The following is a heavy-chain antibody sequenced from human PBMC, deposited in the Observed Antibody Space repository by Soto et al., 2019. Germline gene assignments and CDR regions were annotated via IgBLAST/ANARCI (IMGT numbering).Heavy chain of an antibody. Sequence: SETLSLTCNVSGSISTYYLMWIRQPPGKGLEWIGYISYSGTTNYSPSLENRVTISIDTSKKQLSLKLSSVTTADTAVYYCARDLGYYDSDGYFDYWGQGTLVTVS. J-gene: IGHJ4*02. V-gene: IGHV4-59*01. CDR1: GSISTYY. D-gene: IGHD3-22*01. CDR3: ARDLGYYDSDGYFDY. CDR2: ISYSGTT.